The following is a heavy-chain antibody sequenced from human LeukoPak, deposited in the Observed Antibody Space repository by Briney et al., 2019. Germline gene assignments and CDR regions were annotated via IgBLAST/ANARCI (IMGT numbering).Heavy chain of an antibody. CDR2: IYYSGST. Sequence: PSETLSLTCTVSGVSISSSSYYWGWIRQPPGKGLEWIGNIYYSGSTYSNPSLKSRATLSLDTSKNQISLKLTSLTAADTAVYYCARLSVPDTIGAFDIWGRGTMVTVSS. CDR1: GVSISSSSYY. CDR3: ARLSVPDTIGAFDI. D-gene: IGHD2-2*01. V-gene: IGHV4-39*07. J-gene: IGHJ3*02.